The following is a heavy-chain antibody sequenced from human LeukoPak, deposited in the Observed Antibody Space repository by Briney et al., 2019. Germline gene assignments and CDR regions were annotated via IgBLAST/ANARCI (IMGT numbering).Heavy chain of an antibody. CDR2: IIPILGIA. D-gene: IGHD3-22*01. CDR3: ASNPYHSGYSGRENYYGMDV. CDR1: GGTFSSYA. Sequence: ASVKVSCKASGGTFSSYAISWVRQAPGQGLEWMGRIIPILGIANYAQKFQGRDTITADKSTSTAYMELSSLRSEDTAVYYCASNPYHSGYSGRENYYGMDVWGQGTTVTVSS. J-gene: IGHJ6*02. V-gene: IGHV1-69*04.